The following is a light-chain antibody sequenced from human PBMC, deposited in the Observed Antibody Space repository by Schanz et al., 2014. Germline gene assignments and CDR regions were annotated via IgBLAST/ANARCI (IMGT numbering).Light chain of an antibody. CDR3: SSYGGSNFVV. V-gene: IGLV2-8*01. CDR2: EVT. J-gene: IGLJ2*01. Sequence: QSALTQPPSASGSPGQSITISCTGTSSDIGNYDYVSWYQQHPGKAPKLLIYEVTKRPSGVPDRFSGSKSGNTASLTVSGLQAEDEADYYCSSYGGSNFVVFGGGTKVTVL. CDR1: SSDIGNYDY.